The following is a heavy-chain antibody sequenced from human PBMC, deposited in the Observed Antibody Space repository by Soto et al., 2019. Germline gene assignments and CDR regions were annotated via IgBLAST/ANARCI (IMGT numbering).Heavy chain of an antibody. V-gene: IGHV2-5*02. J-gene: IGHJ4*02. D-gene: IGHD3-22*01. Sequence: QITLKESGPTLVKPTQTLTLTCTFSGFSLTTSGVGVGWIRQPPGKALEWLALIFWDDDKGYNPSLKSRLTITKDTTKNQVVLTMTNMDPVDTATYYCASSSGYRIFDCWGQGTLVTVSS. CDR3: ASSSGYRIFDC. CDR2: IFWDDDK. CDR1: GFSLTTSGVG.